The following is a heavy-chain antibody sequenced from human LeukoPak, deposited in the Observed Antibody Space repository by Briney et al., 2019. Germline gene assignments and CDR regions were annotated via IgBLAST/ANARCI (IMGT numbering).Heavy chain of an antibody. Sequence: GGSLRLSCAASGFTFSNAWLNWVRQAPGKGLEWVGHIKSKTDGWTTDYAAPVKGRFTISRDDSKNTLFLQMNSLKTEDTAVYYCTLPWGSGSYYDYWGQGTLATVSS. CDR2: IKSKTDGWTT. CDR1: GFTFSNAW. D-gene: IGHD3-10*01. CDR3: TLPWGSGSYYDY. V-gene: IGHV3-15*01. J-gene: IGHJ4*02.